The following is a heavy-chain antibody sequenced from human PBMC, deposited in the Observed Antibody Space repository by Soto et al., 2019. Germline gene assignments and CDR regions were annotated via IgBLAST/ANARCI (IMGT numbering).Heavy chain of an antibody. D-gene: IGHD4-17*01. CDR3: LPTEAPDY. CDR2: IKQDGSEK. CDR1: GFTFSSDW. V-gene: IGHV3-7*01. Sequence: GGSLRLSCAAPGFTFSSDWMHWVRQAPGKGLEWVANIKQDGSEKYYVDSVKGRFTISRDNAKNSLYLQMNSLGAEDTAVYYCLPTEAPDYWGQGTLVTVSS. J-gene: IGHJ4*02.